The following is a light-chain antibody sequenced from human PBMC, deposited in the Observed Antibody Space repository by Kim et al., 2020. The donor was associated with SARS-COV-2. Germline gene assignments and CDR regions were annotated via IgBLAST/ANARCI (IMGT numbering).Light chain of an antibody. CDR3: CSYAGTYTFVV. J-gene: IGLJ3*02. Sequence: QSALTQPRSVSGSPGQSVTISCAGTSSDVGNYNYVSWYQHHPGKAPKLIIYDVTKRPSGVPDRFSGSKSGNSASLTISGLQAEDEADYSCCSYAGTYTFVVFGGGTQLTVL. CDR1: SSDVGNYNY. V-gene: IGLV2-11*01. CDR2: DVT.